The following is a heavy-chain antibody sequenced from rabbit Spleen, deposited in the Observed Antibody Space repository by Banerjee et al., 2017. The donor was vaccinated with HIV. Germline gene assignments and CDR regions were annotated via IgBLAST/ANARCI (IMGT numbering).Heavy chain of an antibody. CDR1: GFSFSSSYW. CDR2: IYVADSGST. V-gene: IGHV1S45*01. CDR3: ARTYGSGSGNYYYSL. J-gene: IGHJ4*01. D-gene: IGHD1-1*01. Sequence: QEQLEESGGDLVKPEGSLTLTCTASGFSFSSSYWICWVRQAPGKGLEWIGCIYVADSGSTYYASWAKGRFTISKASSTTVTLQMSSLTAADTATYFCARTYGSGSGNYYYSLWGQGTLVTV.